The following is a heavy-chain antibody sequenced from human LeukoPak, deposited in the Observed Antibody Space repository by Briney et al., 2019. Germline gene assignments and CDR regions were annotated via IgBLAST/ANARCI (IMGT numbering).Heavy chain of an antibody. CDR3: AKGYSSGWPYYFDY. CDR2: ISGSVGST. J-gene: IGHJ4*02. CDR1: GFTFSSYA. V-gene: IGHV3-23*01. D-gene: IGHD6-19*01. Sequence: GGSLRLSCAASGFTFSSYAMSWVRQAPGKGLEWVSAISGSVGSTYYADSVKGRFTISRDNPKNTLYLQMNSLIAEDTAVYYCAKGYSSGWPYYFDYWGQGTLVTVSS.